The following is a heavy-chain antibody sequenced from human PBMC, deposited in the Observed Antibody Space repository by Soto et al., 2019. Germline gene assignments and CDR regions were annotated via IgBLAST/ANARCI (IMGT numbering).Heavy chain of an antibody. J-gene: IGHJ3*02. CDR3: ATDGCSSTSCGDAFDI. D-gene: IGHD2-2*01. CDR2: FDPEDGET. CDR1: GYTLTELS. Sequence: QVQLVQSGAEVKKPGASVKVSCKVSGYTLTELSMHWVRQAPGKGLEWMGGFDPEDGETIYAQKFQGRVTMTEDTSTDTAYMELSSLRSDDTAVYYCATDGCSSTSCGDAFDIWGQGTMVTVSS. V-gene: IGHV1-24*01.